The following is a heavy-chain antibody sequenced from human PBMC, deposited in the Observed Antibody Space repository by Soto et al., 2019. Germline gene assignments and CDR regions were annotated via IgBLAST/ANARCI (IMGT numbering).Heavy chain of an antibody. D-gene: IGHD6-19*01. Sequence: GASVKVSCNASGGTFSSYAISWVRQAPGQGLEWMGGIIPIFGTANYAQKFQGRVTITADESTSTAYMELSSLRSEDTAVYYCARAVTAVAYAFDIWGQGTMVTVSS. CDR3: ARAVTAVAYAFDI. CDR2: IIPIFGTA. J-gene: IGHJ3*02. CDR1: GGTFSSYA. V-gene: IGHV1-69*13.